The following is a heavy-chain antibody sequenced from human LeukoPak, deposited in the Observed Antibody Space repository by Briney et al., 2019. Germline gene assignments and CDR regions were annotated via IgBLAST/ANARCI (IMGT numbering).Heavy chain of an antibody. V-gene: IGHV3-23*01. CDR3: ARGSCCYDY. Sequence: GGSLRLSCAASGFSFSNYAMSWVRQAPGKGLEWVSTVSDSGAYTSHADSVKGRFTISRDNSKNTLYLQMNSLRAEDTAVYYCARGSCCYDYWGQGTRVTVSS. J-gene: IGHJ4*02. CDR1: GFSFSNYA. D-gene: IGHD2-15*01. CDR2: VSDSGAYT.